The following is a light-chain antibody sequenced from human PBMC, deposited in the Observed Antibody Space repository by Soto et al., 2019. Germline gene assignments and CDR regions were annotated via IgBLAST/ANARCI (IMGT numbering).Light chain of an antibody. V-gene: IGKV3-20*01. CDR3: QQYDASPIT. CDR1: QSVSSSY. J-gene: IGKJ5*01. CDR2: GVY. Sequence: EVVLTQSPGTLSLSPGERATLSCRASQSVSSSYLAWYQHNPVQAPRILIYGVYSRATGIPDRFSCSGSGTDCTLPISRLEPEDVALYICQQYDASPITFGQGTRLEIK.